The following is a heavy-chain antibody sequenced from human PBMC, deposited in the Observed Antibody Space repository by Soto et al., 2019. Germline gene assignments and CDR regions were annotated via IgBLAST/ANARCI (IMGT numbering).Heavy chain of an antibody. CDR1: GYTFTSYY. CDR2: INPSGGGT. J-gene: IGHJ4*02. D-gene: IGHD3-10*01. V-gene: IGHV1-46*01. CDR3: ARDMNSGSVIDY. Sequence: VSCKASGYTFTSYYMHWVRQAPGQGLEWMGIINPSGGGTTYAQKFQGRVTMTRDTSTTTFYMQLSSLRSEDTAVYYCARDMNSGSVIDYWGQGTLVTVSS.